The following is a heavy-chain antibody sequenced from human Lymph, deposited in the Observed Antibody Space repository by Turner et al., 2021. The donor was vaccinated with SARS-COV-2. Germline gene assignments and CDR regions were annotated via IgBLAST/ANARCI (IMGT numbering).Heavy chain of an antibody. CDR1: GFTFSSYG. CDR3: AREMGSGSDY. D-gene: IGHD3-10*01. CDR2: ISYDGSNK. Sequence: QFQLVYSGGGVVQPGRPLKLSFTASGFTFSSYGMHWLRQAPGKGLELVSLISYDGSNKYYADAMKGRFTISRDNSKNTLYLQMNSLRTEDTAVYCCAREMGSGSDYWGQGTLVTVSS. J-gene: IGHJ4*02. V-gene: IGHV3-30*04.